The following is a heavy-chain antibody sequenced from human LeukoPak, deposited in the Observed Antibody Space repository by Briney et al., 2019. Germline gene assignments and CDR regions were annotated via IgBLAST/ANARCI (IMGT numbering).Heavy chain of an antibody. CDR2: IYYTGTT. Sequence: SETLSLTCSVFGGSMNINDYYWAWIRQPPGKGLEWIGSIYYTGTTYYNPSLNYRVTISVDTSKNQFSLRLTSVTAADTAMYYCTRANGYGLIDYWGQGTLVTVSS. CDR3: TRANGYGLIDY. V-gene: IGHV4-39*07. D-gene: IGHD3-10*01. J-gene: IGHJ4*02. CDR1: GGSMNINDYY.